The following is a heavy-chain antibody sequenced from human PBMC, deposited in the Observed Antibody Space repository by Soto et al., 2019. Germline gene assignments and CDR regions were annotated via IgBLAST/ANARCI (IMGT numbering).Heavy chain of an antibody. J-gene: IGHJ4*02. CDR2: ISYDGSNK. CDR3: AKIAYGDFYFDY. V-gene: IGHV3-30*18. CDR1: GFTFSSYG. Sequence: GGSLRLSCAASGFTFSSYGMHWVRQAPGKGLEWVAVISYDGSNKYYADSVKGRFTISRDNSKNTRYLQMNSLRAEDTAVYYCAKIAYGDFYFDYWGQGTLVTVSS. D-gene: IGHD4-17*01.